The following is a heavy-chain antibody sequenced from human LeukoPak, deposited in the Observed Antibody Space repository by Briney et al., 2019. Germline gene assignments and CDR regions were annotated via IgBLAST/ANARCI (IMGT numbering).Heavy chain of an antibody. CDR2: LSGSGGST. J-gene: IGHJ5*02. Sequence: GGSLRLSCAASGFTLSSYAMSWVRQAPGKGLEWVSALSGSGGSTYYADSAKGRFTISRDNSKNTLYLQMNSLRAEDTAVYYCAKYGSGSYLDWFDPWGQGTLVTVSS. D-gene: IGHD3-10*01. CDR1: GFTLSSYA. CDR3: AKYGSGSYLDWFDP. V-gene: IGHV3-23*01.